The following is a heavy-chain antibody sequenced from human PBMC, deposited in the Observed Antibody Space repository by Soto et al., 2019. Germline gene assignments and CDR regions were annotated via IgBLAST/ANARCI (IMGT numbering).Heavy chain of an antibody. V-gene: IGHV4-39*01. CDR3: ARHLTYCSAGSCYSDFPYYGMDV. CDR1: GGSISSSSYY. D-gene: IGHD2-15*01. Sequence: QLQLQESGPGLVKPSETLSLTCTVSGGSISSSSYYWGWIRQPPGKGLEWIGSIFYSGSTYYNPSLKSRVTIPLDTSTNQFPLKRSSVTAADTAVYYCARHLTYCSAGSCYSDFPYYGMDVWGQGTTVTVSS. CDR2: IFYSGST. J-gene: IGHJ6*02.